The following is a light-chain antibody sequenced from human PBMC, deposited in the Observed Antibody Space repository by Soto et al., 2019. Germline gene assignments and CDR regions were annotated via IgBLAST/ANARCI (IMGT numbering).Light chain of an antibody. Sequence: EIVLTQSPGTLSLSPGERATLSCRASQSLGGTYLAWYQQKPGQAPRLLIYDASSRATGIPDRFSGSGSGTDFTLTISSLQPEDFAVYFCQQHNNWPPARTFGQGTKVDIK. CDR1: QSLGGTY. J-gene: IGKJ1*01. CDR3: QQHNNWPPART. V-gene: IGKV3D-20*02. CDR2: DAS.